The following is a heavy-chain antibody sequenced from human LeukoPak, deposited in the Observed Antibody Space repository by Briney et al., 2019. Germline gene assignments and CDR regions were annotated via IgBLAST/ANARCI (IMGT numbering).Heavy chain of an antibody. V-gene: IGHV3-30-3*01. CDR3: ARSAHQWELLIYFDC. D-gene: IGHD1-26*01. Sequence: GGSLRLSCAASGFTFSNYAMHWVRQAPGKGLEWVAAISYDGGSKYYADSVKGRFTISRDNSKDTLFLQMNSLRDEDTAVYYCARSAHQWELLIYFDCWGQGTLVTVSS. CDR2: ISYDGGSK. J-gene: IGHJ4*02. CDR1: GFTFSNYA.